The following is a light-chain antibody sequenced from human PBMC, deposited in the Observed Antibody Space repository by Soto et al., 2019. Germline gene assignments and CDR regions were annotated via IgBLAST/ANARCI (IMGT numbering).Light chain of an antibody. Sequence: DIQMTQSPSTLSASVGDRVTISCRASQTISNWLAWYQQKPGKAPKLLIYDASSLESWVPSRFSRSGSGTEFTLTISSLQPEDFATYYCQKYNSFWTFGQGTKVEIK. CDR2: DAS. CDR3: QKYNSFWT. J-gene: IGKJ1*01. CDR1: QTISNW. V-gene: IGKV1-5*01.